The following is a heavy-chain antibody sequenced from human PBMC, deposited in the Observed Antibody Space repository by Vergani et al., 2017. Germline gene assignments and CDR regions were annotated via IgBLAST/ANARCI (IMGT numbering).Heavy chain of an antibody. CDR1: GFTFSSYG. CDR2: ISYDGSNK. D-gene: IGHD2/OR15-2a*01. J-gene: IGHJ4*02. Sequence: QVQLVESGGGVVQPGRSLRLSCAASGFTFSSYGMHWVRQAPGKGLEWVAVISYDGSNKYYADSVKGRITISRDNSKNTLYLQMNSLRAEDTAVYYCARDVVRDIVIVTPGYWGQGTLVTVSS. CDR3: ARDVVRDIVIVTPGY. V-gene: IGHV3-30*03.